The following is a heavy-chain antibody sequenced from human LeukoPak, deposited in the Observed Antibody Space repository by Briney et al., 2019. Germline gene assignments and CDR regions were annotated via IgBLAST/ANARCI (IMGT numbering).Heavy chain of an antibody. Sequence: GGSLRLSCAASGFTFSSYAMSWVRQAPGKGLERVSAISGSGGSTYYADSVKGRFTISRDNSKNTLYLQMNSLRAEDTAVYYCAKRAIVVVKGHGAFDIWGQGTMVTVSS. V-gene: IGHV3-23*01. J-gene: IGHJ3*02. CDR3: AKRAIVVVKGHGAFDI. CDR1: GFTFSSYA. D-gene: IGHD3-22*01. CDR2: ISGSGGST.